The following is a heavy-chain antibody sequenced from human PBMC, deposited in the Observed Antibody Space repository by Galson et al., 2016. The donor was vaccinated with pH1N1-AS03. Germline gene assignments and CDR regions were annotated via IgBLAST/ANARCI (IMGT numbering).Heavy chain of an antibody. CDR2: IYYTGST. D-gene: IGHD5-12*01. CDR3: ARGSGDYGLDV. V-gene: IGHV4-39*01. Sequence: SETLSLTCTVSGVPISSSSHHWGWIRQPPGKGLEWIGNIYYTGSTYYNPSLKSRVTVSIDTSKNQFSLKVSSVTAADTAVYYCARGSGDYGLDVWGQGTTVTVSS. CDR1: GVPISSSSHH. J-gene: IGHJ6*02.